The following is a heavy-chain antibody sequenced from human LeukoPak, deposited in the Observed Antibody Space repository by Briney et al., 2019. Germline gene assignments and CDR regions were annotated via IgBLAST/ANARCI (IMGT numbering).Heavy chain of an antibody. Sequence: SEPLSLTCTVSGGSISNYYWSWIRQPPGKGLEWIGYIYYSGSTNYNPSLKSRVTISVDTSKNQFSLKLSSVTAADTAVYYCARAPGHNYGYWMADYWGQGTLVTVSS. J-gene: IGHJ4*02. CDR3: ARAPGHNYGYWMADY. CDR2: IYYSGST. D-gene: IGHD5-18*01. V-gene: IGHV4-59*01. CDR1: GGSISNYY.